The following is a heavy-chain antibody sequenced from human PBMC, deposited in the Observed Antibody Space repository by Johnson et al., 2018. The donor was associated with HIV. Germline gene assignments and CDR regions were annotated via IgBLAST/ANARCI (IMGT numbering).Heavy chain of an antibody. D-gene: IGHD6-19*01. CDR2: ISYDGSNK. J-gene: IGHJ3*02. CDR3: AKGRIAVPDAFDI. CDR1: GFTFSSYA. Sequence: QVQLVESGGGVVRPGGSLRLSCAASGFTFSSYAMHWVRQAPGKGLEWVAVISYDGSNKYYADSVKGRFTISRDNSKNTLYLQMNSLRAEDTGVYYCAKGRIAVPDAFDIWGQGTMVTVSS. V-gene: IGHV3-30*04.